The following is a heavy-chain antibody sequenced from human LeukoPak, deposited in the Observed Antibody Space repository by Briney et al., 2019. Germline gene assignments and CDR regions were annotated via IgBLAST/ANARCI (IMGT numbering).Heavy chain of an antibody. Sequence: GGSLRLSCAASGFTFSDYWMHWVREAPGKGLVWASRINSDGSHTDYADSVKGRFSLSRDNAKNTLYLQMNSLRAEDTAVYYCARDRNRGMYNYWGQGTLVTVSS. V-gene: IGHV3-74*01. CDR3: ARDRNRGMYNY. J-gene: IGHJ4*02. D-gene: IGHD3-10*01. CDR2: INSDGSHT. CDR1: GFTFSDYW.